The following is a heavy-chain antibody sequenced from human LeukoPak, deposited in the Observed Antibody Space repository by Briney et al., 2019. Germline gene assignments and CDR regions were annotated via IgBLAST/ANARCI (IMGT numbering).Heavy chain of an antibody. CDR3: APVGINMDV. D-gene: IGHD1-14*01. V-gene: IGHV4-39*01. Sequence: PSETLSLTCTVSGGSISSSSYCWGWIRQPPGKGLEWIGSIYYSGSTYYNPSLKSRVTISVDTSKNQFSLKLSSVTAADTAVYYCAPVGINMDVWGKGTTVTVSS. J-gene: IGHJ6*03. CDR2: IYYSGST. CDR1: GGSISSSSYC.